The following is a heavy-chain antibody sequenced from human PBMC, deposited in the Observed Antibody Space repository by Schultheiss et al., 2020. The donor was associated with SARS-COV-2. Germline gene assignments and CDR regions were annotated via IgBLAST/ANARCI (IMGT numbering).Heavy chain of an antibody. D-gene: IGHD6-19*01. Sequence: GGSLRLSCAASGFTFSNAWMSWVRQAPGKGLEWVSSISSSSNYIYYADSVKGRFTISRDNAKNSLYLQMNSLRAEDTAVYFCAKDRQWLLNYYFENWGQGTLVTVSS. CDR1: GFTFSNAW. CDR2: ISSSSNYI. J-gene: IGHJ4*02. CDR3: AKDRQWLLNYYFEN. V-gene: IGHV3-21*04.